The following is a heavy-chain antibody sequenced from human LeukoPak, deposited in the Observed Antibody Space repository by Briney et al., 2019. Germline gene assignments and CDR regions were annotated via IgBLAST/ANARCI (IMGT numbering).Heavy chain of an antibody. CDR3: AKDLTLLWFGEYGY. D-gene: IGHD3-10*01. V-gene: IGHV3-23*01. Sequence: GGSLRLSCAASGFTFSSYAMSWFRQAPGKGLEWVSAISGSGGSTYYADSVKGRFTISRDNSKNTLYLQMNSLRAEDTAVYYCAKDLTLLWFGEYGYWGQGTLVTVSS. CDR1: GFTFSSYA. CDR2: ISGSGGST. J-gene: IGHJ4*02.